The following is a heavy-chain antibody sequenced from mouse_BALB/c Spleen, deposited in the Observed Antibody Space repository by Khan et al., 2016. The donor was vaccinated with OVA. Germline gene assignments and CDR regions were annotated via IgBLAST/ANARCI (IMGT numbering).Heavy chain of an antibody. D-gene: IGHD2-2*01. CDR2: ISIYYDNT. V-gene: IGHV1S137*01. CDR1: GYTFTDYA. J-gene: IGHJ2*01. CDR3: ASGGRWVRRGGGNSDY. Sequence: QVQLKQSGPELVRPGESVKISCKGSGYTFTDYAMHWVKQSHAKSQVWIGVISIYYDNTNYNQKFKGKATITVDKSSSTVYMELARLTTEDSAIYYCASGGRWVRRGGGNSDYWGQGTTLTVSS.